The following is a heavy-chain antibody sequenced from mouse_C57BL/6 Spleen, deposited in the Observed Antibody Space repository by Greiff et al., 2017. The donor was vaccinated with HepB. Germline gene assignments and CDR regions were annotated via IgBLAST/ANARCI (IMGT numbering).Heavy chain of an antibody. Sequence: EVQLQQSGAELVRPGASVKLSCTASGFNIKDDYMHWVKQRPEQGLEWIGWIDPENGDTEYASKFQGKATITADTSSNTAYLQLSSLTSEDTAVYYCTTYYDYDSAYWGQGTLVTVSA. J-gene: IGHJ3*01. CDR1: GFNIKDDY. D-gene: IGHD2-4*01. V-gene: IGHV14-4*01. CDR3: TTYYDYDSAY. CDR2: IDPENGDT.